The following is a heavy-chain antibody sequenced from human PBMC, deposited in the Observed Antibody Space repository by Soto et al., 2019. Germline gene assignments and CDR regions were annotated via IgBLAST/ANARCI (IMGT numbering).Heavy chain of an antibody. Sequence: PSETLSLTCTVSGGSISSYYWSWIRQPPGKGLEWIGYIYASGSTNYNPSLKSRITISVDTSKNQFSLKLSSVTAADTAVYHCARGGSTWLEYFQHWGQGTLVTVSS. D-gene: IGHD6-13*01. V-gene: IGHV4-59*01. CDR2: IYASGST. J-gene: IGHJ1*01. CDR3: ARGGSTWLEYFQH. CDR1: GGSISSYY.